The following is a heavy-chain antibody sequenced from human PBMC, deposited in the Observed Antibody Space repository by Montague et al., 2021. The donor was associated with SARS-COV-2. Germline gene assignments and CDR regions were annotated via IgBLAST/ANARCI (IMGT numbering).Heavy chain of an antibody. CDR2: VDHSGNT. V-gene: IGHV4-34*01. Sequence: SETLSLTCAVYGGSFHIFSWGWIRQSPGKGLEWIGDVDHSGNTKYNPSLTSRVTISVDTSKNQFSLNLTSVTAADTAIYYCARGTRAVQITPGFRYWGQGTKVAVSS. CDR3: ARGTRAVQITPGFRY. CDR1: GGSFHIFS. D-gene: IGHD5-24*01. J-gene: IGHJ4*02.